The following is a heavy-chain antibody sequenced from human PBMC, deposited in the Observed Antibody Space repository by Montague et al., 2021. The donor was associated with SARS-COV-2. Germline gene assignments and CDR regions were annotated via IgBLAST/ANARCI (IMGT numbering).Heavy chain of an antibody. CDR1: GYSISSGYY. CDR3: ARWYYGSGGYPD. J-gene: IGHJ4*02. Sequence: SETLSLTCSVSGYSISSGYYWGWIRQPPGKGLEWIGNIYHSGATYYSPTLKRRVTVSVDTSKNEFSLGLSSVTAADTAGYYCARWYYGSGGYPDWGQGTLVTVSS. CDR2: IYHSGAT. D-gene: IGHD3-10*01. V-gene: IGHV4-38-2*01.